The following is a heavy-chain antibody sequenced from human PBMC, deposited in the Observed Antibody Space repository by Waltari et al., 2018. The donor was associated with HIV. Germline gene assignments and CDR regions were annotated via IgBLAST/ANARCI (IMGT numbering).Heavy chain of an antibody. Sequence: QAQLVQSGAEVRKPGASVKVSCKASGYNFASFDINWVRRATGQGLEWMGWMSINSGNAGYGQRFKGRLTLTRDTSIDIAYMELNSLTPQDTAVYYCVTSRPGAVFGDFWGQGTPVTVSS. V-gene: IGHV1-8*01. CDR2: MSINSGNA. CDR3: VTSRPGAVFGDF. CDR1: GYNFASFD. J-gene: IGHJ4*02. D-gene: IGHD3-3*01.